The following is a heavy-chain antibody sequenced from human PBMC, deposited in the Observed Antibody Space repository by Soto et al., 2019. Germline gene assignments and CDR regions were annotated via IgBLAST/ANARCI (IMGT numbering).Heavy chain of an antibody. CDR1: GGSISSSSYS. Sequence: QLQLQESGPGLVKPSETLSLTCTVSGGSISSSSYSWGWIRQPPGEGLEWNGSIYYSRATDYNPSLKSRFTISVDTSKNQFSLKLSSVTAADTAVYYCARLERRRDYWGQGTLVTVSS. J-gene: IGHJ4*02. CDR2: IYYSRAT. D-gene: IGHD1-1*01. CDR3: ARLERRRDY. V-gene: IGHV4-39*01.